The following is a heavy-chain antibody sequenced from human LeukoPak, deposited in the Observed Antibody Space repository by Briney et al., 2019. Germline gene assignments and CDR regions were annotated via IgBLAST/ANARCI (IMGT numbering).Heavy chain of an antibody. Sequence: GGSLRLSCAASGFTFSSYGMHWVRQAPGKGLEWVAVIWYDGSNKYYADSVKGRFTISRDNSKNTLYLQMNSLRAEDTAVYYCARDIQPYSSGWDDAFDIWGQGTMVTASS. J-gene: IGHJ3*02. CDR2: IWYDGSNK. CDR3: ARDIQPYSSGWDDAFDI. CDR1: GFTFSSYG. V-gene: IGHV3-33*01. D-gene: IGHD6-19*01.